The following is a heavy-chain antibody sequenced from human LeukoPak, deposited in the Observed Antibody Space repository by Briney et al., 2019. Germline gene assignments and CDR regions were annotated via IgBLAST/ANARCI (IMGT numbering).Heavy chain of an antibody. D-gene: IGHD1-1*01. J-gene: IGHJ6*03. CDR2: GYYTGST. Sequence: PSETLSLTCTVSSGSISLYYWTWIRQPPGKGLEWIGYGYYTGSTNHNPSLKSRVTISVDTSKNQFSLKLTSVTAADTAVYFCARGTGSTPYTYYMDLWGKGTTVTVSS. V-gene: IGHV4-59*01. CDR3: ARGTGSTPYTYYMDL. CDR1: SGSISLYY.